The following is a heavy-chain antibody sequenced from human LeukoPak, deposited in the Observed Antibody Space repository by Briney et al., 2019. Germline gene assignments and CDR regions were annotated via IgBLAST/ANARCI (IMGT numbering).Heavy chain of an antibody. J-gene: IGHJ5*02. CDR2: IIPIFDTA. CDR3: ARVGYCSGGSCYHNWFDP. CDR1: GGTFSSYA. V-gene: IGHV1-69*13. Sequence: SVKVSCKASGGTFSSYAISWVRQAPGQGLEWMGGIIPIFDTANYAQKFQGRVTITADESTSTAYMELSSLRSDDTAVYYCARVGYCSGGSCYHNWFDPWGQGTLVTVSS. D-gene: IGHD2-15*01.